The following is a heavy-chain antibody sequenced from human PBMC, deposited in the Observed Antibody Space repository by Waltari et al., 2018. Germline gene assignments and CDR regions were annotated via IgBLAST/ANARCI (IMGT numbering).Heavy chain of an antibody. J-gene: IGHJ4*02. D-gene: IGHD3-3*01. CDR1: GFTFSSYE. CDR3: VRGGEYLDFWNGFDL. V-gene: IGHV3-48*03. Sequence: EVQLVESGGGLVQPGGSLRLSCAASGFTFSSYEMNWVRQAPGKGLEWVSYISSSGSTIYYADSVKGRFTISRDNARKSMSLQMNGLRDEDTAVYYCVRGGEYLDFWNGFDLWGQGTLVSVSS. CDR2: ISSSGSTI.